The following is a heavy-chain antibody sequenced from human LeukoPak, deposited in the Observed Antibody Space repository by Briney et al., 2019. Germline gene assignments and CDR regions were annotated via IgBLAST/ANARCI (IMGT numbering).Heavy chain of an antibody. Sequence: SVKVSCKASGGTFSSYAISWVRQAPGQGPEWMGRIIPIFGTANYAQKFQGRVTITTDESTSTAYMELSSLRSEDTAMYYCARRFGYCSGGSCYSGHGAFDIWGQGTMVTASS. D-gene: IGHD2-15*01. CDR1: GGTFSSYA. CDR2: IIPIFGTA. CDR3: ARRFGYCSGGSCYSGHGAFDI. J-gene: IGHJ3*02. V-gene: IGHV1-69*05.